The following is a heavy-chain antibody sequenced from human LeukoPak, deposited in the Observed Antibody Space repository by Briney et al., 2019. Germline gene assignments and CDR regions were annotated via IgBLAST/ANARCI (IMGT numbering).Heavy chain of an antibody. Sequence: ASVKVSCKTSGYTFTNFAINWVRQASGHGLEWMGWMNPNSGNTGYAQKFQGRVTITRNTSVSTAYMELSSLRSEDTAVYYCARVPSWNYNRYYYYYVDVWGRGTTVTVSS. CDR3: ARVPSWNYNRYYYYYVDV. J-gene: IGHJ6*03. V-gene: IGHV1-8*03. CDR1: GYTFTNFA. CDR2: MNPNSGNT. D-gene: IGHD1-7*01.